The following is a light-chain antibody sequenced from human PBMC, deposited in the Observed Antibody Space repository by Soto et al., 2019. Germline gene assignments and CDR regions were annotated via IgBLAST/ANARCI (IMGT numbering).Light chain of an antibody. CDR2: GNS. J-gene: IGLJ3*02. CDR3: QSYDSSLSGV. Sequence: QSVLTQPPSVSGAPGQRVTISCTESSSNIGAGYDVHWYQQLPGTAPKLLIYGNSNRPSGVPDRFSGSKSGTSASLAITGLQAEDEADYYCQSYDSSLSGVFGGGTKLTVL. CDR1: SSNIGAGYD. V-gene: IGLV1-40*01.